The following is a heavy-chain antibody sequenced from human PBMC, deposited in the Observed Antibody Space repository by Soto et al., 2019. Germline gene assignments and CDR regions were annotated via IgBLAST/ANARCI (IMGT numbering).Heavy chain of an antibody. CDR1: GGTFSTHI. CDR2: IIPIVGTA. Sequence: ASVKVSCKASGGTFSTHIFNWVRQAPGQGLEWMGRIIPIVGTANYAKRFQDRVTITADKSTSTAYMELSSLRSEDTAVYYCARGNNGYDGGFDYWGQGTLVTVSS. J-gene: IGHJ4*02. CDR3: ARGNNGYDGGFDY. D-gene: IGHD5-12*01. V-gene: IGHV1-69*08.